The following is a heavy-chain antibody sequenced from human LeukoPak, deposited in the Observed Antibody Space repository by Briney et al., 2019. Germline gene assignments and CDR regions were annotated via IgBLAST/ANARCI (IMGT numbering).Heavy chain of an antibody. J-gene: IGHJ4*02. Sequence: SEPLSLPCTVSGGSISSYYWSWIRPPPGKGLEWIGYIYYSGSTNYNPSLKSRVTISVDTSKSQFSLKLSSVTAADTAVYYCARQVKTYYGSGSFDYWGQGTLVTVSS. CDR2: IYYSGST. CDR1: GGSISSYY. D-gene: IGHD3-10*01. V-gene: IGHV4-59*08. CDR3: ARQVKTYYGSGSFDY.